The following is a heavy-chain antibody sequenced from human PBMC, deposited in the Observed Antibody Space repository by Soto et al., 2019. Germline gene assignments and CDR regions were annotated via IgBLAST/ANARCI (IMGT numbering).Heavy chain of an antibody. CDR3: ASTYSTSWYWFDP. CDR1: EFSLSNAGLG. CDR2: IFSNDEK. J-gene: IGHJ5*02. Sequence: QVTVKESGPVLVKPTETLTLICTVSEFSLSNAGLGVSWSRQPPGKALEWLAHIFSNDEKSYSTSLKSRLTISKDTSKSQVVLTMTNMDPVDTATYYCASTYSTSWYWFDPWGQGTLVTVSS. V-gene: IGHV2-26*04. D-gene: IGHD6-13*01.